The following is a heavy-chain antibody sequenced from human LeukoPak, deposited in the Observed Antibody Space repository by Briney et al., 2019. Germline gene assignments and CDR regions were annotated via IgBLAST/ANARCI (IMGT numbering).Heavy chain of an antibody. CDR2: INHSGST. D-gene: IGHD6-19*01. J-gene: IGHJ4*02. CDR3: ARRGWNFDL. V-gene: IGHV4-34*01. CDR1: GGSFSGYY. Sequence: PSETLSLTCAVYGGSFSGYYWIWIRQPPGKGLEWIGEINHSGSTNYNPSLKSRVTMSVDTSKNQFSLHLSSVTAADTAVYYCARRGWNFDLWGQGTLVTVSS.